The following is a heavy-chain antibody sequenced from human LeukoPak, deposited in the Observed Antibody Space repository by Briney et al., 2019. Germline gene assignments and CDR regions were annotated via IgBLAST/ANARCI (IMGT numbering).Heavy chain of an antibody. CDR2: IIPIFGTA. J-gene: IGHJ4*02. Sequence: ASVKVSCKASGGTFSSYAISWVRQAPGQGLEWMGGIIPIFGTANYAQKFQGRVTITADESTSTAYMELSSLRSEDTAVYYCARESHIVVATANFFFDYWGQGTLVTVSS. CDR1: GGTFSSYA. V-gene: IGHV1-69*01. CDR3: ARESHIVVATANFFFDY. D-gene: IGHD2-21*02.